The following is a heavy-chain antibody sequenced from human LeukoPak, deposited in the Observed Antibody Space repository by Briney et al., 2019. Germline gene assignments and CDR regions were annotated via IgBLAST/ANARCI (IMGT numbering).Heavy chain of an antibody. J-gene: IGHJ4*02. Sequence: GASPIPCRASAGFTCRIYAIRCFSHAPAGRGEWVSAISGRGGGTYYTHSVKGRYTISRDTSKNTLSLQMNSLRAEDTAVYSCAKCALGQLWFFAFWGQGTLVTVSS. D-gene: IGHD5-18*01. CDR2: ISGRGGGT. CDR3: AKCALGQLWFFAF. V-gene: IGHV3-23*01. CDR1: GFTCRIYA.